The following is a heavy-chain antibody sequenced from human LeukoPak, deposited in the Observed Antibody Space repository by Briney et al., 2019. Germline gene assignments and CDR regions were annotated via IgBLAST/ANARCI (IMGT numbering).Heavy chain of an antibody. J-gene: IGHJ4*02. D-gene: IGHD1-20*01. CDR3: TRENNWTPDY. Sequence: HRASVKVSCKTSGYTFTSYPMHWVRQAPGQRLEWMGWINFVNGNTKYSQKFQGRVTITRDTSASTAYMELSGLRSEDTAVHYCTRENNWTPDYWGQGTLVTVSS. CDR2: INFVNGNT. CDR1: GYTFTSYP. V-gene: IGHV1-3*01.